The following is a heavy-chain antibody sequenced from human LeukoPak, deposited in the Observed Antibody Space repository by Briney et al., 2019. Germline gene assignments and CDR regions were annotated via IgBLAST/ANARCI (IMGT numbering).Heavy chain of an antibody. Sequence: SETLSLTCTVSNGSISSYYWSWIRQPAGKGLEWIGRIHASGSTNYNPSLKSRVTMSVDTPKNQFSLKMSSVTAADTAIYFCARGARAGRGAGGWFAPGGQEPLFTVS. V-gene: IGHV4-4*07. CDR3: ARGARAGRGAGGWFAP. J-gene: IGHJ5*02. CDR1: NGSISSYY. D-gene: IGHD3-16*01. CDR2: IHASGST.